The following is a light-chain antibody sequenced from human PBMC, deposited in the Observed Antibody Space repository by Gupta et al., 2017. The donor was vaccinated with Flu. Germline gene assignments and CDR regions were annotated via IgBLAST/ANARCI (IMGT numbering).Light chain of an antibody. Sequence: ISCSGSSSNIGSYAVNWYQQLPGTAPKLLIYSNNQRPSGVPDRFSGSKSGTSASLAISGLQAEDEADYYCAAWDDSLNGWVFGGGTKLTVL. CDR1: SSNIGSYA. CDR3: AAWDDSLNGWV. CDR2: SNN. V-gene: IGLV1-44*01. J-gene: IGLJ3*02.